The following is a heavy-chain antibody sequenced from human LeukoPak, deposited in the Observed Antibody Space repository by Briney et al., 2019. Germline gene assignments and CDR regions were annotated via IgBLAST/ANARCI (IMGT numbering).Heavy chain of an antibody. CDR1: GFTFSDYA. CDR3: AKSDSSGWFEASGNWFDP. V-gene: IGHV3-23*01. Sequence: GSLRLSCAPSGFTFSDYAMTWVRQAPGKGLEWVSTITGSGGSTYSADSVKCRFSISRDNSKSTLYLQMNSLRAEDTAVYYCAKSDSSGWFEASGNWFDPWGQGTLVTVSS. J-gene: IGHJ5*02. CDR2: ITGSGGST. D-gene: IGHD6-19*01.